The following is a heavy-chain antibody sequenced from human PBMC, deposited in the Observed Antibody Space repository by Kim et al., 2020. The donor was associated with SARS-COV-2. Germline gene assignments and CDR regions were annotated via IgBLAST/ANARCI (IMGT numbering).Heavy chain of an antibody. D-gene: IGHD6-13*01. CDR3: ARDDPAAGHFDY. CDR2: ISYDGSNK. J-gene: IGHJ4*02. Sequence: LSLTCAASGFTFSSYAMHWVRQAPGKGLEWVAVISYDGSNKYYADSVKGRFTISRDNSKNTLYLQMNSLRAEDTAVYYCARDDPAAGHFDYWGQGTLVTVSS. CDR1: GFTFSSYA. V-gene: IGHV3-30*04.